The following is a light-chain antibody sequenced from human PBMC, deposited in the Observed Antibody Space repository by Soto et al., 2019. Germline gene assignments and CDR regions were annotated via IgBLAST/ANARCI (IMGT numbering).Light chain of an antibody. CDR2: DVN. V-gene: IGLV2-11*01. CDR3: CTYGGSFYV. CDR1: SSDVGGYNY. J-gene: IGLJ1*01. Sequence: QSVLTQPHSVSGSPGRSVAISCSGTSSDVGGYNYVSWYQQHPGKAPKLIIFDVNKRPSGVPDRFSGSKSGSTASLTISGLQAEDEAEYYCCTYGGSFYVVGTGTKVPVL.